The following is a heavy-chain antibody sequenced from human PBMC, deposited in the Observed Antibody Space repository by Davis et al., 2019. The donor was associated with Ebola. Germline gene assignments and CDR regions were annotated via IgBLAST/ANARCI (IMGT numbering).Heavy chain of an antibody. CDR2: INQSGST. CDR1: GGSFSGYY. Sequence: PGGSLRLSCAVYGGSFSGYYWSWIRQPPGKGLEWIGEINQSGSTNYNPPLKSRVTISVDTSKNQFSLKLSSVTAADTAVYYCAKHGSGMTLLYMDVWGKGTTVTVSS. V-gene: IGHV4-34*01. CDR3: AKHGSGMTLLYMDV. J-gene: IGHJ6*03. D-gene: IGHD1-26*01.